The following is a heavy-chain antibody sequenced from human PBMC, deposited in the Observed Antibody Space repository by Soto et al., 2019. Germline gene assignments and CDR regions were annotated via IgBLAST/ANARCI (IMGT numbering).Heavy chain of an antibody. CDR2: IYYSGST. CDR1: GGSISSYY. J-gene: IGHJ4*02. D-gene: IGHD2-21*01. CDR3: ARRYGGAFDY. Sequence: PSETLSLTCTVSGGSISSYYWSWIRQPPGKGLEWIGYIYYSGSTNYNPSLKSRVTISVDTSKNQFSLKLSSVTAADTAVYYCARRYGGAFDYWGQGNLVPVSS. V-gene: IGHV4-59*08.